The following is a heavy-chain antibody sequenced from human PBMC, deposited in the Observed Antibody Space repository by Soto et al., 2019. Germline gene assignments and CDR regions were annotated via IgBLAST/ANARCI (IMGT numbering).Heavy chain of an antibody. D-gene: IGHD5-12*01. J-gene: IGHJ5*02. CDR2: INHSGST. CDR1: GGSFSGYY. V-gene: IGHV4-34*01. CDR3: VGSIGAFWFDP. Sequence: SETLSLTCAVYGGSFSGYYWSWIRQPPGKGLEWIGEINHSGSTNYNPSLKSRVTISVDTSKNQFSLKLSSVTAADTAVYYCVGSIGAFWFDPWGQGTLVTVSS.